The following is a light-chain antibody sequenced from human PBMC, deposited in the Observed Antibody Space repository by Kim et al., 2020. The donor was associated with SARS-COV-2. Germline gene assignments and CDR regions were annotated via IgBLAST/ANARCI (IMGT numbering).Light chain of an antibody. CDR2: DTS. CDR1: QGISRA. Sequence: GDRVTITCRASQGISRALAWYQHKPGKAPKLLLFDTSSLASGVPSRFSGSGSGTDFTLTISSLQPEDFATYSCQQFSNYPRTFGQGTKVDIK. CDR3: QQFSNYPRT. V-gene: IGKV1D-13*01. J-gene: IGKJ1*01.